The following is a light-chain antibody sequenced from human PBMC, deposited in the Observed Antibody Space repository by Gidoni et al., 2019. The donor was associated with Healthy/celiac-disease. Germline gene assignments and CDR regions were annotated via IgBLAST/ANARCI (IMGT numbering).Light chain of an antibody. V-gene: IGKV3-15*01. Sequence: EIVMTQSPATLSVSPGERATLSCRASQSVSSILAWYQQKPGQAPRPLIHGSSTRATGNPARFSCSGSGTKFTLTISSLQSEDFSVYYCQQYNNWPRVTFGQGTRLEIK. CDR3: QQYNNWPRVT. CDR2: GSS. CDR1: QSVSSI. J-gene: IGKJ5*01.